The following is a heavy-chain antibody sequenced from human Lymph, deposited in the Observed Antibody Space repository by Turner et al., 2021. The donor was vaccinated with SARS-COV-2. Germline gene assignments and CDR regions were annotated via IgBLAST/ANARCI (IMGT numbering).Heavy chain of an antibody. CDR1: GFTFSSYA. V-gene: IGHV3-23*01. CDR2: ISGSGGSK. Sequence: EVQLLESGGGLVQPGGSLRLSCAASGFTFSSYAMSWVRQGPGKGVGWASAISGSGGSKNFADSVKGRFTISRDNSKNTLYLQMNSLRAEDTAIYYCAKDRFTLSSGWEDYWGQGALVTVSS. CDR3: AKDRFTLSSGWEDY. D-gene: IGHD6-19*01. J-gene: IGHJ4*02.